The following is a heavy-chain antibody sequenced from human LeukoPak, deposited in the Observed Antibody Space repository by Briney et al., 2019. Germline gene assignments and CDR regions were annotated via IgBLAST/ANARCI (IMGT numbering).Heavy chain of an antibody. Sequence: SVKVSCKASGGTFSSYAISWVRQAPGQGLEWMGGIIPIFGTANYAQKFQGRVTITTDESTSTAYMELSSLRSEDTAVYYCARGEDHQGTRTDYYYMDVWGKGTTVTVSS. V-gene: IGHV1-69*05. CDR1: GGTFSSYA. D-gene: IGHD1-14*01. J-gene: IGHJ6*03. CDR3: ARGEDHQGTRTDYYYMDV. CDR2: IIPIFGTA.